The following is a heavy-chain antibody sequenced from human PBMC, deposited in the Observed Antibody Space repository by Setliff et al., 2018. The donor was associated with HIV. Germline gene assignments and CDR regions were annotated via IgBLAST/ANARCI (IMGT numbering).Heavy chain of an antibody. J-gene: IGHJ5*01. CDR3: ARGWFDS. V-gene: IGHV3-48*03. Sequence: WGSLRLSCAASGFTFSSSEMNWVRQAPGKGLEWVSYISSSSNTIYYADSVKGRFTISRDNAKNSLYLQMNSLRAEDTAVYYCARGWFDSWGQGTLVTVST. CDR1: GFTFSSSE. CDR2: ISSSSNTI.